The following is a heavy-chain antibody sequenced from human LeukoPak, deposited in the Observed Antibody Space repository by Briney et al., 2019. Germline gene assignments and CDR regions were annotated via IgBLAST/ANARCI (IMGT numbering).Heavy chain of an antibody. Sequence: ASVKVSCKASGYTFTSYAMHWVRQAPGQGLEWMGWINPNSGGTNYAQKFQGWVTMTRDTSISTAYMELSRLRSDDTAVYYCARGRTYYDYVWGSYPHDAFDIWGQGTMVTVSS. V-gene: IGHV1-2*04. CDR2: INPNSGGT. D-gene: IGHD3-16*02. CDR3: ARGRTYYDYVWGSYPHDAFDI. CDR1: GYTFTSYA. J-gene: IGHJ3*02.